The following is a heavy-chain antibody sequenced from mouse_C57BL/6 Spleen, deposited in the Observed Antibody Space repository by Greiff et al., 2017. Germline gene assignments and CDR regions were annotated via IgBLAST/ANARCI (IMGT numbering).Heavy chain of an antibody. Sequence: QVQLQQSGAELVKPGASVKISCKASSYAFSSYWMNWVKQRPGKGLEWIGQIYPGAGDTTYNGKFKGKATLTADKYSSTAYMQLSSLTSEDSAVYFCASSGGSDVAAMDYWGQGTSVTVSS. J-gene: IGHJ4*01. V-gene: IGHV1-80*01. CDR2: IYPGAGDT. D-gene: IGHD1-1*01. CDR3: ASSGGSDVAAMDY. CDR1: SYAFSSYW.